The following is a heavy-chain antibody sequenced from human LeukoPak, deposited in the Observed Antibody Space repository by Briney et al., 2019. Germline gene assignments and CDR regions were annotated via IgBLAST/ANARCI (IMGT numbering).Heavy chain of an antibody. CDR1: GGSISNDNYY. Sequence: PSETLSLTCTVSGGSISNDNYYWNWIRQPAGRGLEWIGRIYSSGTTNYNPSLKSRVIISVNTSKNQFSLTVASVTAADTAVYYCARGRGTTVTTYYFENWGQGTRVIVYS. CDR2: IYSSGTT. CDR3: ARGRGTTVTTYYFEN. V-gene: IGHV4-61*02. J-gene: IGHJ4*02. D-gene: IGHD4-17*01.